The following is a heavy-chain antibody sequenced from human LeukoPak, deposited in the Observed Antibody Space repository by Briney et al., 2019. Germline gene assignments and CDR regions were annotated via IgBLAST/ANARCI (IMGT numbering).Heavy chain of an antibody. CDR1: GFTFSSYA. Sequence: PGGSLRLSCAASGFTFSSYALDWVRQAPGKGLGWVAVISKDGNSQNYADSVKGRFTISRDNSKNTLYLQMNSLRPEDTAVYYCAGESFDIWGQGTTVTVSS. CDR3: AGESFDI. V-gene: IGHV3-30*04. CDR2: ISKDGNSQ. J-gene: IGHJ3*02.